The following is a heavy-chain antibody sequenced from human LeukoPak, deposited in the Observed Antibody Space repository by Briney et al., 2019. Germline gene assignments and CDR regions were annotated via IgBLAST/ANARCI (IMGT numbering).Heavy chain of an antibody. CDR3: ARLIIVTGSRFDY. J-gene: IGHJ4*02. Sequence: SETLSLTCAVSGYSISSGYYWGWIRQPPRKGLEWIGSIYHSGSTYYNPSLKSRVTISVDTSKNQFSLKLSSVTATDAAVYYCARLIIVTGSRFDYWGQGTLVTVSS. V-gene: IGHV4-38-2*01. CDR1: GYSISSGYY. CDR2: IYHSGST. D-gene: IGHD1-20*01.